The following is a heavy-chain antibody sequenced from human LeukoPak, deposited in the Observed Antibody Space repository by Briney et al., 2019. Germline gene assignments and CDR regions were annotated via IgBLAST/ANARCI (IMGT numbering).Heavy chain of an antibody. J-gene: IGHJ4*02. Sequence: GTSVKVPCKASGFTFTSSAVQWVRQARGQRLEWIGWIVVGSGNTNYAQKFQERVTITRDMSTSTAYMELSSLRSEDTAVYYCAAGYSSSWYVGNYFDYWGQGTLVTVSS. V-gene: IGHV1-58*01. CDR2: IVVGSGNT. CDR1: GFTFTSSA. CDR3: AAGYSSSWYVGNYFDY. D-gene: IGHD6-13*01.